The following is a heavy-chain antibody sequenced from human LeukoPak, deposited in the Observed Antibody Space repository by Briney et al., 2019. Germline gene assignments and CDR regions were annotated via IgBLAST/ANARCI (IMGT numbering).Heavy chain of an antibody. CDR3: ARVVGATGDWFDP. J-gene: IGHJ5*02. V-gene: IGHV1-8*01. CDR2: MNPNSGNT. Sequence: ASVKVSCKASGYTFTSYDINWVRQATGQGLEWMGWMNPNSGNTGYAQKFQGRVTMTRNTSISTAYMALSSLRSEDTAVYYCARVVGATGDWFDPWGQGTLVTVSS. D-gene: IGHD1-26*01. CDR1: GYTFTSYD.